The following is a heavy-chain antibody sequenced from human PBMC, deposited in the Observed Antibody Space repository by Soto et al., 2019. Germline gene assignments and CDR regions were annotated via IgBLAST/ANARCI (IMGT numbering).Heavy chain of an antibody. CDR3: ARRAGSSSSGLYYGLDV. CDR1: GYTFTSYW. D-gene: IGHD2-2*01. CDR2: IYPADSDI. V-gene: IGHV5-51*01. J-gene: IGHJ6*02. Sequence: GESLKISCEASGYTFTSYWIAWVRQMPGKGLEWVGIIYPADSDIRYSPSFQGQVTISADKSINTAYLQWGSLKASDTAMYYCARRAGSSSSGLYYGLDVWGQGTTVTVSS.